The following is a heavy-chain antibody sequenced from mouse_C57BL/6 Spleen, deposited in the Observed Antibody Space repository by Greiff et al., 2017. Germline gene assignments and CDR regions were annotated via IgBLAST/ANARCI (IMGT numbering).Heavy chain of an antibody. Sequence: EVKLMESGGDLVKPGGSLKLSCAASGFTFSSYGMSWVRQTPDKRLEWVATISSGGSYTYYQDSVKGRFTISRDNAKNTLYLQMSSLKSEDTAMYYCARDDSGAMDYWGQGTSVTVSS. J-gene: IGHJ4*01. D-gene: IGHD2-4*01. V-gene: IGHV5-6*01. CDR3: ARDDSGAMDY. CDR2: ISSGGSYT. CDR1: GFTFSSYG.